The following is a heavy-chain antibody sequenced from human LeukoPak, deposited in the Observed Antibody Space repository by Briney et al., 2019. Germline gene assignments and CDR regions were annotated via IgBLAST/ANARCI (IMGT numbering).Heavy chain of an antibody. V-gene: IGHV1-2*02. CDR2: INPNSGGT. Sequence: ASVKVSCKASGYTFTGYYMHWVRQAPGQGLEWMGWINPNSGGTNYAQKFQGRVSMTGDTSISTSYMELSRLSSDDTAVYYCARVGSSGWDTFEQSPTWGQGTLVTVS. J-gene: IGHJ5*02. CDR1: GYTFTGYY. CDR3: ARVGSSGWDTFEQSPT. D-gene: IGHD6-19*01.